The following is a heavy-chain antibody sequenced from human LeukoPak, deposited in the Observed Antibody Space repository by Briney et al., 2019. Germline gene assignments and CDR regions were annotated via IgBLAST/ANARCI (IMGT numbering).Heavy chain of an antibody. CDR3: ARVRFRGVVEVAAPSGGMDV. V-gene: IGHV4-34*01. CDR2: INHSGST. Sequence: SETLSLTCAVYGGSFSGYYWSWIRQPPGKGLEWIGEINHSGSTNYNPSLKSRVTISVDTSKNQFSLKLSSVTAADTAVYYCARVRFRGVVEVAAPSGGMDVWGQGTTVTVSS. D-gene: IGHD2-15*01. CDR1: GGSFSGYY. J-gene: IGHJ6*02.